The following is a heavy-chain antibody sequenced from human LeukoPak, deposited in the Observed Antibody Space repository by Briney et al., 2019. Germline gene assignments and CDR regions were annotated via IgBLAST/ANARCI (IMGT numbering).Heavy chain of an antibody. D-gene: IGHD1-26*01. V-gene: IGHV4-31*03. CDR3: ARGGGSGSREFDY. CDR1: GGSISSGGYY. Sequence: SETLSLTCTVSGGSISSGGYYWSGIRQHPGKGLEWIGYIYYSGSTYYNPSLKSRVTISVDTSKNQFSLKLSSVTAADTAVYYCARGGGSGSREFDYWGQGTLVTVSS. CDR2: IYYSGST. J-gene: IGHJ4*02.